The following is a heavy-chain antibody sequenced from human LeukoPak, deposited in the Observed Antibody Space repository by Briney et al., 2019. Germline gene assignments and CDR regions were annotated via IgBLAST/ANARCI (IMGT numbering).Heavy chain of an antibody. CDR2: ISSSGSTI. V-gene: IGHV3-48*03. Sequence: SGGSLRLSCAASGFTFSSYEMNWVRQAPGKGLEGVSYISSSGSTIYYADSVKGRFTISRDNAKNSLYLQMNSLRAEDTAVYYCAGAVEMATIIDYWGQGTLVTVSS. J-gene: IGHJ4*02. CDR1: GFTFSSYE. CDR3: AGAVEMATIIDY. D-gene: IGHD5-24*01.